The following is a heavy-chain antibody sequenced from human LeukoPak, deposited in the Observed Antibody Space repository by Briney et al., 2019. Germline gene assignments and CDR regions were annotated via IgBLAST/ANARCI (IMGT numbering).Heavy chain of an antibody. CDR3: ARHMLALGAAFDY. D-gene: IGHD1-26*01. Sequence: VPPGGALGLTCVAPGFRFGRGWISWVRPAPGEGLEGVGCVKQDGTEKNYVVSVWGRFTVSVDNGKNSLYLQMNSLRAEDTAVYYCARHMLALGAAFDYWGQGTLVTVSS. CDR2: VKQDGTEK. CDR1: GFRFGRGW. V-gene: IGHV3-7*01. J-gene: IGHJ4*02.